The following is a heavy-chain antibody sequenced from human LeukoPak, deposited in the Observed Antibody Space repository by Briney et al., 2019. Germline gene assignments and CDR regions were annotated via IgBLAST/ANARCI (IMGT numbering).Heavy chain of an antibody. CDR1: GFTFSSYA. J-gene: IGHJ6*02. CDR2: ISSNGGST. D-gene: IGHD6-13*01. CDR3: ARDLTVSSSWSRGYYGMDV. V-gene: IGHV3-64*04. Sequence: GGSLRLSCSASGFTFSSYAMHWVRQAPGKGLEYVSAISSNGGSTYYADSVKGRFTISRDNSKNTLYLQMNSLRAEDTAVYYCARDLTVSSSWSRGYYGMDVWGQGTTVTVSS.